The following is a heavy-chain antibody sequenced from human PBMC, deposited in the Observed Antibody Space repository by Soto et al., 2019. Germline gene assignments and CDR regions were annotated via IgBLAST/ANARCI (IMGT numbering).Heavy chain of an antibody. V-gene: IGHV1-8*01. CDR3: ARMDSPMAGGGNWFDP. J-gene: IGHJ5*02. CDR2: MKPNSGDT. CDR1: GYTFTSYD. Sequence: QVQLVQSGAEVKKPGDSMKVSCKASGYTFTSYDINWVRQATGQGLEWMGWMKPNSGDTGYAQKFQGRVTMTRNTSIGTAYMELSSLRSEDTAVYYCARMDSPMAGGGNWFDPWGQGTLVTVSS. D-gene: IGHD5-18*01.